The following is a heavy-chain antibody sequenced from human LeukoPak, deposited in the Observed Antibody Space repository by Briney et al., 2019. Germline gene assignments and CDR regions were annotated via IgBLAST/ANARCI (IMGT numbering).Heavy chain of an antibody. CDR1: GFTFDDYA. V-gene: IGHV3-23*01. J-gene: IGHJ4*02. Sequence: PWGSLRLSCAVSGFTFDDYAMHWVRQVPGKGLEWVSGISGSGGSTYYADSVKGRFTISRDNSKNTLYLQMNSLRAEDTAVYYCAKRSNLPYWGQGTLVTVSS. D-gene: IGHD2/OR15-2a*01. CDR2: ISGSGGST. CDR3: AKRSNLPY.